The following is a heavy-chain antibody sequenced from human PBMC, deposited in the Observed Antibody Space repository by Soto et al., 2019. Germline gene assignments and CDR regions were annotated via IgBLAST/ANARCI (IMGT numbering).Heavy chain of an antibody. CDR1: GFDFSDYY. CDR3: ARSWGYSYYFDF. J-gene: IGHJ4*02. D-gene: IGHD5-18*01. V-gene: IGHV3-11*01. CDR2: ISSRGTSI. Sequence: QVQLVESGGALVKPGGSLRLSCAASGFDFSDYYMTWIRQAPGQGLEGLSSISSRGTSISYADSVKGRFTISRDNIENSLFLHMNSLRAEDTAVYYCARSWGYSYYFDFWGQGTLVTVSS.